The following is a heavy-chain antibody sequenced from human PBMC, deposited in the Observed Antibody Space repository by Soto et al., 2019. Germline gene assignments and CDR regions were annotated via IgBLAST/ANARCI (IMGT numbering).Heavy chain of an antibody. D-gene: IGHD1-7*01. CDR3: ARGARSDTENFYNCFDP. CDR2: INPSRGST. Sequence: QVQLVQSGAEVKKPGASVNVSCKAFGYTFTTHYMHWVRQAPGQGLEWMGVINPSRGSTVYARKFQGIVTLTRDTSASTVYIELNSLRSEDTAVYYCARGARSDTENFYNCFDPWGQGSLIIVSS. V-gene: IGHV1-46*01. J-gene: IGHJ5*02. CDR1: GYTFTTHY.